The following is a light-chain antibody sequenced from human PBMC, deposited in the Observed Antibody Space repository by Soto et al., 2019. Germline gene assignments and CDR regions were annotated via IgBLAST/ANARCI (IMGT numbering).Light chain of an antibody. CDR3: MQGTHWPYT. Sequence: DVVMTQSPLSLPVTLGQPASISCRSSQSLVHSDGNTYLNWYQQRPDQSPRRLIYKVSNRDSGVPDRFSGSASGSDFTLKISRVEAEDVGVYYCMQGTHWPYTFGQGTKLEIK. CDR1: QSLVHSDGNTY. J-gene: IGKJ2*01. CDR2: KVS. V-gene: IGKV2-30*02.